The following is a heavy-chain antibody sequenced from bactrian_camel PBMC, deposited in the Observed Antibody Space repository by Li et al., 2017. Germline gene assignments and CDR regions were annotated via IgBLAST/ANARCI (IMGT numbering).Heavy chain of an antibody. Sequence: HVQLVESGGGSVQAGGSLKLSCTSSGYDITTCEKGWFRQAPGKERELVSIVSSDGAPTYADSVKGRFTIVQTDAVNTVYLQMNRLKIEDTGVYYCVSTPRSDFLGGPVGYFACEYKWKYYFYGQGTQVTVS. CDR1: GYDITTCE. D-gene: IGHD2*01. CDR2: VSSDGAP. V-gene: IGHV3S53*01. J-gene: IGHJ4*01.